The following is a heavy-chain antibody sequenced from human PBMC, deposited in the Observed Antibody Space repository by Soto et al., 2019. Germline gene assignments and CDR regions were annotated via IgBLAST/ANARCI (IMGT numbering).Heavy chain of an antibody. CDR1: GYTFTNYF. Sequence: QVQLVQSGAEVNKPGASVKVSCKTSGYTFTNYFIHWVRQAPGQGPEWMGIIKPSADSTNYAQKYQGRTTVTRDTSTSTVYLELRSLRSEDTAVYYCAREYGGSRVFDYWGQGTLVTVSS. J-gene: IGHJ4*02. V-gene: IGHV1-46*01. CDR3: AREYGGSRVFDY. D-gene: IGHD1-26*01. CDR2: IKPSADST.